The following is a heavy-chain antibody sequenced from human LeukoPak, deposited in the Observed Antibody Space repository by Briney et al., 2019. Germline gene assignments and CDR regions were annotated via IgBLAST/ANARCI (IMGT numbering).Heavy chain of an antibody. V-gene: IGHV4-39*07. CDR1: GGSISSSSYY. J-gene: IGHJ4*02. CDR3: ARVPGIAAAGGH. D-gene: IGHD6-13*01. CDR2: IYHSGST. Sequence: SETLSLTCTVSGGSISSSSYYWGWIRQPPGKGLEWIGSIYHSGSTYYNPSLKSRVTISVDTSKNQFSLKLSSVTAADTAVYYCARVPGIAAAGGHWGQGTLVTVSS.